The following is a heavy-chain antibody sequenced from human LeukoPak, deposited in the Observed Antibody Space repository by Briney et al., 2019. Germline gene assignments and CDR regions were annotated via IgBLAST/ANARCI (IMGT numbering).Heavy chain of an antibody. D-gene: IGHD4-17*01. CDR3: ARLFSSDYLQRS. V-gene: IGHV1-69*06. Sequence: ASVKVSCKVSGDTFSTYTISWVRQAPGQGLEWMGGIIPVFGTVNYAQKFQGRVTITADKSTNTAYMDLSSLRSDDTAVYYCARLFSSDYLQRSWGQGTLVTVSS. CDR2: IIPVFGTV. J-gene: IGHJ5*02. CDR1: GDTFSTYT.